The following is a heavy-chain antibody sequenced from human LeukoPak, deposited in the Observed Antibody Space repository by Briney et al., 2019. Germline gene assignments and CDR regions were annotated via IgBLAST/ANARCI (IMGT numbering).Heavy chain of an antibody. CDR2: INPSGGST. CDR1: GYTFTSDY. J-gene: IGHJ6*03. Sequence: GASVKVSCKASGYTFTSDYMHWVRQAPGQGLEWMGIINPSGGSTSYAQKFQGRVTMTRDTSTSTVYMELSSLRSEDTAVYYCARDPHSSGWYYYYYMDVWGKGTTVTVPS. V-gene: IGHV1-46*01. CDR3: ARDPHSSGWYYYYYMDV. D-gene: IGHD6-19*01.